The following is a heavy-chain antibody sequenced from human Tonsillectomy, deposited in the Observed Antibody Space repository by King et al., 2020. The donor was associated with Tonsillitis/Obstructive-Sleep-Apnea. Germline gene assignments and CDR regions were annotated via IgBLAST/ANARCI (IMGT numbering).Heavy chain of an antibody. V-gene: IGHV3-9*01. CDR3: ARAPLGDH. CDR1: GFTFDDYA. D-gene: IGHD3-16*01. J-gene: IGHJ4*02. Sequence: VQLVESGGGLVQPGRSLRLSCAASGFTFDDYAMHWVRHAPGKGLEWVSGISWNSGTIAYADSVKGRFTISRDNAKNSLYLQMNSLRAEDTAVYYCARAPLGDHWGQGTLVTVSS. CDR2: ISWNSGTI.